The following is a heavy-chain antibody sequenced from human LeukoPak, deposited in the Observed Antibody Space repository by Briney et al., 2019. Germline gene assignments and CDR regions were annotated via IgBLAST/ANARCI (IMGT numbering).Heavy chain of an antibody. CDR3: ARDLWQWLVGIDY. J-gene: IGHJ4*02. V-gene: IGHV3-7*01. D-gene: IGHD6-19*01. CDR2: IKQDGSEK. Sequence: GGSLRLSCAASGFTFSSYWMSWVRQAPGKGLEWVANIKQDGSEKYYVDSVKGRFTFSRDNAKNSLYLQMNSLRAEDTAVYYCARDLWQWLVGIDYWGQGTLVTVSS. CDR1: GFTFSSYW.